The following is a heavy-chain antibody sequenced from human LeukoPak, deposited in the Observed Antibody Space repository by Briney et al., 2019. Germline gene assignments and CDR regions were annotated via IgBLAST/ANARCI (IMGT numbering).Heavy chain of an antibody. CDR3: AKDRSVSNTYNFDY. D-gene: IGHD5/OR15-5a*01. CDR1: GFTFSSYA. V-gene: IGHV3-23*01. CDR2: ISGSGGSA. J-gene: IGHJ4*02. Sequence: GGSLRLSCAASGFTFSSYAMTWVRQAPGKGLEWVSGISGSGGSAFYAVSLKGRFTISRDNSKNTLYLQMNSLRAEDTAVYYCAKDRSVSNTYNFDYWGQGTLVIVSS.